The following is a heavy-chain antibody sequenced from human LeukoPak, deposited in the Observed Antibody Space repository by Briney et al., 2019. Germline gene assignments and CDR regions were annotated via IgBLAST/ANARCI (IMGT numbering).Heavy chain of an antibody. CDR2: IYYSGST. D-gene: IGHD6-19*01. CDR3: AKTVAGYWYFDL. J-gene: IGHJ2*01. CDR1: GGSISHYF. V-gene: IGHV4-59*08. Sequence: SETLSLTCTDSGGSISHYFWSWIRQPPGKALEWIGYIYYSGSTNYNPSLKSRVTISVDPSKNQFSLKLNSVTAADTAVYYCAKTVAGYWYFDLWGRGTLVTVSS.